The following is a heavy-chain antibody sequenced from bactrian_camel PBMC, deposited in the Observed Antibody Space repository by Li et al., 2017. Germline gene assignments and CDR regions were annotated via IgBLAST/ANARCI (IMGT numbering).Heavy chain of an antibody. J-gene: IGHJ4*01. V-gene: IGHV3S42*01. CDR2: VDTDGRA. CDR3: AANDMACYVNGDYEDDERLRY. CDR1: SITFSDYA. Sequence: VQLVESGGGLVQPGGSLRLSCQASSITFSDYAMSWVRQAPGQERAGVAAVDTDGRATYADSLAGRFTISLNNYKKTLSLHMHSLKPEDSAMYYCAANDMACYVNGDYEDDERLRYWGQGTQVT. D-gene: IGHD4*01.